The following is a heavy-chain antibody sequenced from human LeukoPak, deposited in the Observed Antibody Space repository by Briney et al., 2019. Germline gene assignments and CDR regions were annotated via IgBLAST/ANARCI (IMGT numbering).Heavy chain of an antibody. CDR3: AKEGY. Sequence: PWGSLRLSCAASEFTFSRYGMSWVRQAPGKGPEWVASIKLDGSENYYVDSVKGRFTISRDNAKNSLYLQMNTLRAEDTAVYYCAKEGYWGQGTLVTVSS. V-gene: IGHV3-7*01. CDR2: IKLDGSEN. CDR1: EFTFSRYG. J-gene: IGHJ4*02.